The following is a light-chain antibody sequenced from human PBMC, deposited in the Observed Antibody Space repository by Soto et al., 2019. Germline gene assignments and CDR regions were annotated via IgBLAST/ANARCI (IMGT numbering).Light chain of an antibody. V-gene: IGLV2-23*01. CDR2: EGS. Sequence: QSALTQPASVSGSPGQSITISCTGTSSEVGSYNLVSWYQQHPGKAPKLMIYEGSKRPSGVSNRFSGSKSGNTASLTISGLQAEDEADYYCCSYAGSSTWVFGRGTKVTVL. J-gene: IGLJ3*02. CDR1: SSEVGSYNL. CDR3: CSYAGSSTWV.